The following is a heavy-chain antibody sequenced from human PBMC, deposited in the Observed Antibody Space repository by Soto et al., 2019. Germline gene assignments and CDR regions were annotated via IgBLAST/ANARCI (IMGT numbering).Heavy chain of an antibody. J-gene: IGHJ6*02. V-gene: IGHV4-59*08. Sequence: QVQLQESGPGLVKPSETLSLTYTVSGVSSTYYCSWMRLSPGKGLEWIGYINSNGYSSYNPSLKSRVTLSVDTSKNQFSLKVSSVTAADAAVYYCTRQGFGEVHGLVDVWGQGTTVTVSS. CDR3: TRQGFGEVHGLVDV. CDR2: INSNGYS. D-gene: IGHD3-10*01. CDR1: GVSSTYY.